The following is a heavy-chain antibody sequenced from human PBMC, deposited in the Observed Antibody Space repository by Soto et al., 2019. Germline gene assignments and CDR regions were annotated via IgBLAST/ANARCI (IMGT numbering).Heavy chain of an antibody. J-gene: IGHJ2*01. CDR2: ISSSSSYI. CDR3: PRAEDRRGWFKVSAFLLNRSSDL. V-gene: IGHV3-21*01. Sequence: GKGLEWVSSISSSSSYIYYADSVKGRFTISRDNAKNSLYLQMNSLRAEDTAVYYCPRAEDRRGWFKVSAFLLNRSSDL. D-gene: IGHD6-19*01.